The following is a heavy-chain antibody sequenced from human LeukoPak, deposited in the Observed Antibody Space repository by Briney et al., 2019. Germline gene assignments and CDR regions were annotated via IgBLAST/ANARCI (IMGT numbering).Heavy chain of an antibody. CDR2: IRSKPYGGTT. CDR1: GLTFGDHA. V-gene: IGHV3-49*03. D-gene: IGHD6-13*01. Sequence: GGSLRLSCTTSGLTFGDHAMSWFRQAPGRGLEGLGFIRSKPYGGTTEYAASVKGRFSISRDDSKSIAYLQMSSLKTEDTAVYYCTRMYSESSSWALDYWGQGTLVTVSS. J-gene: IGHJ4*02. CDR3: TRMYSESSSWALDY.